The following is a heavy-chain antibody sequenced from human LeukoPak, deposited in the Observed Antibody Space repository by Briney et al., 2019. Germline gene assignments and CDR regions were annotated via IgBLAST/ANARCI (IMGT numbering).Heavy chain of an antibody. Sequence: LSGGSPRLSCAASGFSFSTNSMNWVRQVPGKGLEWISYISSNSATTYYADSVKGRFTISRDNAKNSLYLHMNSLRADDTAVYYCARDTRSLIDYWGQGTLVTVSS. CDR3: ARDTRSLIDY. CDR2: ISSNSATT. V-gene: IGHV3-48*01. J-gene: IGHJ4*02. D-gene: IGHD1-26*01. CDR1: GFSFSTNS.